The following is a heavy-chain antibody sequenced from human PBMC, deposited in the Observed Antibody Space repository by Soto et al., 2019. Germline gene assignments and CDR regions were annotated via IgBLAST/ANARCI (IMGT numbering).Heavy chain of an antibody. V-gene: IGHV1-3*01. CDR2: INAGNGNT. Sequence: ASVKVSCKASEYTFTSYAIHWVRRAPGQRLEWMGRINAGNGNTKYSQKFQGRIIITRDTSARTVYMELSSLRSEDTSVYYCAGNLRPGYGDYFDYWGQGTLFSVSS. CDR3: AGNLRPGYGDYFDY. CDR1: EYTFTSYA. J-gene: IGHJ4*02. D-gene: IGHD4-17*01.